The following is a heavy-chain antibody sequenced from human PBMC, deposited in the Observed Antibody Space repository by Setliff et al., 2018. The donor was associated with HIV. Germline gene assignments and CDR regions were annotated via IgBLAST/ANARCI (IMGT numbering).Heavy chain of an antibody. V-gene: IGHV1-3*01. J-gene: IGHJ5*01. CDR3: ARSAYDSGKSVLDS. Sequence: ASVKVSCKASGFTFSKAAIHWVRQAPGQRLELMAWINAANGDAKYSQKFQGRVSITRDTSATIDYMELSSLTSEDTALYFCARSAYDSGKSVLDSWGQGTLVTVSS. CDR1: GFTFSKAA. CDR2: INAANGDA. D-gene: IGHD3-10*01.